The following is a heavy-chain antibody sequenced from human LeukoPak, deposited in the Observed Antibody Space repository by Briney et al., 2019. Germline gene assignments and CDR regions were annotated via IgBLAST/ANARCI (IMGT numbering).Heavy chain of an antibody. CDR2: ISSSSGSI. J-gene: IGHJ4*02. CDR1: GFTFSSYS. CDR3: ARDPPYCSSTNCYSLGLLYFDY. D-gene: IGHD2-2*02. Sequence: GGSLRLSCAASGFTFSSYSMNWVRQAPGKGLEWVSYISSSSGSIYYADSVKGRFTISRDNSKNTLYLQMNSLRAEDTAVYYCARDPPYCSSTNCYSLGLLYFDYWGQGTLVTVSS. V-gene: IGHV3-48*01.